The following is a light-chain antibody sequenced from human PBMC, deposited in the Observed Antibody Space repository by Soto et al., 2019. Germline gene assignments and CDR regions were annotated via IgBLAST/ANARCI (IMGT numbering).Light chain of an antibody. J-gene: IGLJ1*01. Sequence: QSVLAQPASVSGSPGQSITISCTGTSSDVGAYNSVSWYQQYPGKAPKVIIFEVRKRPSGVSNRFSGSKSGDTASLTISGLQAEDEADYYCSSYRSSTTFVFGTGTKVTVL. CDR2: EVR. V-gene: IGLV2-14*01. CDR3: SSYRSSTTFV. CDR1: SSDVGAYNS.